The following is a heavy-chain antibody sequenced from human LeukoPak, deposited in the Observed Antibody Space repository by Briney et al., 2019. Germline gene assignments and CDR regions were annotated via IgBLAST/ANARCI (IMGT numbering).Heavy chain of an antibody. CDR1: GYTFTSYD. V-gene: IGHV1-69*13. Sequence: SVKVSCKASGYTFTSYDINWVRQAPGQGLEWMGGIIPIFGTANYAQKFQGRVTITADESTSTAYMELSSLRSEATAVYYCARGRDYYGSGSYYNWFDPWGQGTLVTVSS. D-gene: IGHD3-10*01. CDR3: ARGRDYYGSGSYYNWFDP. J-gene: IGHJ5*02. CDR2: IIPIFGTA.